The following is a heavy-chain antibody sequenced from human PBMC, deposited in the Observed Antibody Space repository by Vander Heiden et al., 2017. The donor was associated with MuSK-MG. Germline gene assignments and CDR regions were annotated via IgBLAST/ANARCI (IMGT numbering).Heavy chain of an antibody. CDR3: ARKSWGSYRYFDY. D-gene: IGHD3-16*02. CDR2: IYYTGST. CDR1: GDSIGSGTYY. J-gene: IGHJ4*02. Sequence: QLQLQESGPGLVKPSETLSLTCTVSGDSIGSGTYYWAWIRQPPGKGLEWIGTIYYTGSTYYNPSLKSRVTMSVDTSKNQFSLKLTSVTAADTAVYYCARKSWGSYRYFDYWGQGTLVTVSS. V-gene: IGHV4-39*01.